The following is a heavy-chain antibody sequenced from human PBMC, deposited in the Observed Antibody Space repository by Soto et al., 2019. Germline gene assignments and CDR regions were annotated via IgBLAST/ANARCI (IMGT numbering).Heavy chain of an antibody. CDR3: ARETGENWTYEAH. CDR2: ITINGNT. J-gene: IGHJ1*01. V-gene: IGHV4-61*02. CDR1: GGSISSGYYY. D-gene: IGHD1-7*01. Sequence: SETLSLTCSVSGGSISSGYYYWSWIRQPPGKGLEWIGRITINGNTQKNPSFKSRVTMSIDTSRNHFSLNLQSATAADTALYYCARETGENWTYEAHWGPGTLVTVSS.